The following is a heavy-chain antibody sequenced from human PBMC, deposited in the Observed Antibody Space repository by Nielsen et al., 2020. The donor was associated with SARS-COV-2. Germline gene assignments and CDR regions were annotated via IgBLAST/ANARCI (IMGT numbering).Heavy chain of an antibody. Sequence: GGSLRLSCAASGFTFSSYAMSWVRQAPGKGLEWVSAISGSGGSTYYADSVKGRFTISRDNSKNTLYLQMNSLRAEDTAVYYCAREGGYYDSSGYYYYYYGMDVWGQGTTVTVSS. CDR3: AREGGYYDSSGYYYYYYGMDV. V-gene: IGHV3-23*01. CDR2: ISGSGGST. J-gene: IGHJ6*02. D-gene: IGHD3-22*01. CDR1: GFTFSSYA.